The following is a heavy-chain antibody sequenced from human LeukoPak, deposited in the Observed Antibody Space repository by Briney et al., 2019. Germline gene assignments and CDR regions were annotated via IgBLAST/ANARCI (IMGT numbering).Heavy chain of an antibody. Sequence: PSETLSLTCAVSGGSISSSNWWSWVRQPPGKGLEWIGEIYHSGSTNYNPSLKSRVTISVDTSKNQFSLKLSSVTAADTAVYYCARVGVVIVVVITPYYFDYWGQGTLVTVSS. V-gene: IGHV4-4*02. J-gene: IGHJ4*02. D-gene: IGHD3-22*01. CDR3: ARVGVVIVVVITPYYFDY. CDR2: IYHSGST. CDR1: GGSISSSNW.